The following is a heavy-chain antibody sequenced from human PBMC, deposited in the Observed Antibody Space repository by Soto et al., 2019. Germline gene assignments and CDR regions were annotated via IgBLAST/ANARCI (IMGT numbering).Heavy chain of an antibody. CDR2: IYYSGST. CDR1: GGSISSYY. Sequence: SETLSLTCTVSGGSISSYYWSWTRQPPGKGLEWIGYIYYSGSTNYNPSLKSRVTISVDTSKNQFSLKLSSVTAADTAVYYCARGDILTGYNDAFDIWGQGTMVTVSS. CDR3: ARGDILTGYNDAFDI. J-gene: IGHJ3*02. V-gene: IGHV4-59*01. D-gene: IGHD3-9*01.